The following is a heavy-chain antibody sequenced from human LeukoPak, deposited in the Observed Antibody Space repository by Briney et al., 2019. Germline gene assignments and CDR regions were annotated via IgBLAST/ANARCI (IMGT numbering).Heavy chain of an antibody. Sequence: GGSLRLSCAASGFTVSSNYRSWVRQAPGKGLEWVSVIYSGGSTYYADSVKGRFTISRDNSKNTVSLQMSSLRAEDTALYYCAKGSGNGYGSGPFDYWGQGTLVTVSS. CDR1: GFTVSSNY. V-gene: IGHV3-53*01. D-gene: IGHD3-10*01. CDR2: IYSGGST. CDR3: AKGSGNGYGSGPFDY. J-gene: IGHJ4*02.